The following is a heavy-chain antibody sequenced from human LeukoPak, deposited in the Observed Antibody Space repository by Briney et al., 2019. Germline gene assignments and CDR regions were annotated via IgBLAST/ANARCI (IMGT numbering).Heavy chain of an antibody. D-gene: IGHD2-2*01. CDR1: GFNFNTYA. CDR3: TRVGGYQLPKFDY. Sequence: GGSLRLSCAASGFNFNTYAMNWVRQAPGKGLEWISYTSSSSSTIYYADSVEGRFSISRDNAKNSEYMETNSPGDEDTAVYYCTRVGGYQLPKFDYWGRGTLVTVSS. V-gene: IGHV3-48*02. J-gene: IGHJ4*02. CDR2: TSSSSSTI.